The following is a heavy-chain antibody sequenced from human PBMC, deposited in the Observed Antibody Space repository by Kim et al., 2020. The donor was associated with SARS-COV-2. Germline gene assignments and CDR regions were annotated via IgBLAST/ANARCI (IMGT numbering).Heavy chain of an antibody. CDR2: IKQDGSEK. Sequence: GGSLRLSCAASGFTFSSYWMSWVRQAPGKGLEWVANIKQDGSEKYYVDSVKGRFTISRDNAKNSLYLQMNSLRAEDTAVYYCARLYYDFWSGYHQYYYYGMDVWGQGTTGTVSS. J-gene: IGHJ6*02. D-gene: IGHD3-3*01. CDR1: GFTFSSYW. CDR3: ARLYYDFWSGYHQYYYYGMDV. V-gene: IGHV3-7*01.